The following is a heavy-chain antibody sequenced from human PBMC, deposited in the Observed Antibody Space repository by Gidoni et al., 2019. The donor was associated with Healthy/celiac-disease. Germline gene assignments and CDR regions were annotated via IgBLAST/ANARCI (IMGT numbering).Heavy chain of an antibody. CDR2: ISYDGSNK. D-gene: IGHD2-8*02. J-gene: IGHJ6*02. CDR3: AKERYCTGGVCYRREYYYYGMDV. CDR1: GFTFSSYG. Sequence: QVQLVESGGGVVQPGRSLRLSCAASGFTFSSYGMNWVRQAPGKGLEWVAVISYDGSNKYYADSVKGRFTISRDNSKNTLYLQMNSLRAEDTAVYYCAKERYCTGGVCYRREYYYYGMDVWGQGTTVTVSS. V-gene: IGHV3-30*18.